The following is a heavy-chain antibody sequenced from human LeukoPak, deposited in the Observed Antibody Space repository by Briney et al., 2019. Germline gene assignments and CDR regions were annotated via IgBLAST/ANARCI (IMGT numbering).Heavy chain of an antibody. Sequence: GGSLRLSCAASGFTFSSYGMHWVRQAPGKGLEWVAFIRYDGSNKYYADSVKGRFTISRDNSKNTLYLQMNSLRPEDTAVYYCARGLAYYYDSTAYFLDYWGQGTLVTVSS. J-gene: IGHJ4*02. D-gene: IGHD3-22*01. CDR1: GFTFSSYG. CDR3: ARGLAYYYDSTAYFLDY. CDR2: IRYDGSNK. V-gene: IGHV3-30*02.